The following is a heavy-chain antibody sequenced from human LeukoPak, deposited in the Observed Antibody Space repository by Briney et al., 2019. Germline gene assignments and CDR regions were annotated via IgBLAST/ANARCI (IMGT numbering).Heavy chain of an antibody. CDR3: ARGRWGYFDY. CDR2: IYYSGST. J-gene: IGHJ4*02. V-gene: IGHV4-39*01. D-gene: IGHD3-16*01. Sequence: PSETLSLTCTVSGGSISSYYWGWIRQPPGKGLEWIGSIYYSGSTYYNPSLKSRVTISVDTSKNQFSLKLSSVTAADTAVYYCARGRWGYFDYWGQGTLVTVSS. CDR1: GGSISSYY.